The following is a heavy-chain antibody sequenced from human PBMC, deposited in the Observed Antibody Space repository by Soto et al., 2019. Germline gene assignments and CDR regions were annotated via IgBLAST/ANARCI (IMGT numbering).Heavy chain of an antibody. V-gene: IGHV4-59*01. CDR3: ARDVIAPPNHFDP. CDR1: GDSIGSYY. CDR2: IYYSGST. J-gene: IGHJ5*02. Sequence: SDSLSLTFTVSGDSIGSYYLSWIRQPPGKGLEWIGDIYYSGSTNYNPSLKSRVTFSLDKSKNQFSLKMNSVTAAATAVYYSARDVIAPPNHFDPWGQGTLVTVSS. D-gene: IGHD2-21*01.